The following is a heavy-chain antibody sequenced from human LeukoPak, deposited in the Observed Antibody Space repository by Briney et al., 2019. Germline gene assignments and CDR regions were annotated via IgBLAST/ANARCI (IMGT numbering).Heavy chain of an antibody. J-gene: IGHJ6*03. D-gene: IGHD3-3*01. Sequence: ASVKVSCKASGYTFTDYYIHWVRQAPGQGLEWMGWINPDSGYTNYAQKFQGRVTMTRDTSINTAYMEPSRLTSDDTAVYYCATDPRTTVFGTFRYYYMDVWGEGTTVAVSS. V-gene: IGHV1-2*02. CDR3: ATDPRTTVFGTFRYYYMDV. CDR2: INPDSGYT. CDR1: GYTFTDYY.